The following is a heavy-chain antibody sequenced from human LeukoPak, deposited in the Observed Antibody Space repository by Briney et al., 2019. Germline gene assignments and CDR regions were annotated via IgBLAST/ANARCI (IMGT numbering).Heavy chain of an antibody. CDR1: DDSFSRHY. CDR2: ISYPGST. Sequence: SESLSLTCSVSDDSFSRHYWTWIRQPPGKGLEWSGYISYPGSTNYNPSLKSRVTISVDTSKNQFSLKLSSVSAAATAVYYCARDPTTVTKGFDGWGLGTLVTASS. D-gene: IGHD4-17*01. V-gene: IGHV4-59*11. J-gene: IGHJ3*01. CDR3: ARDPTTVTKGFDG.